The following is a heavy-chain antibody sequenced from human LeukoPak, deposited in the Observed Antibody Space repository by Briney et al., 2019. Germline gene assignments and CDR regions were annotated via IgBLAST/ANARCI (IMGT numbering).Heavy chain of an antibody. CDR1: GGSISSSSYY. CDR2: IYYSGST. V-gene: IGHV4-39*07. CDR3: APERVPYKAAADFGY. J-gene: IGHJ4*02. D-gene: IGHD6-13*01. Sequence: PSETLSLTCTVSGGSISSSSYYWGWVRQPPGKGLEWIGSIYYSGSTYYNPSLKSRVTISVDTSKNQFSLKLSSVTAADTAVYYCAPERVPYKAAADFGYWGQGTLVTVSS.